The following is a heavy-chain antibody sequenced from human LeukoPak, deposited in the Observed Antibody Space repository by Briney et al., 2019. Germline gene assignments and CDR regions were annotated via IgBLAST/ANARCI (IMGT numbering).Heavy chain of an antibody. V-gene: IGHV4-34*01. Sequence: SSETLSLTCAVYGGSFSGYYWSWIRQPPGKGLEWIGEINHSGSTNYNPSLKGRVTISVDTSKNQFSLELSSVTAADTAVYYCARVRRVATDYWGQGTLVTVSS. CDR1: GGSFSGYY. CDR2: INHSGST. CDR3: ARVRRVATDY. D-gene: IGHD3-3*01. J-gene: IGHJ4*02.